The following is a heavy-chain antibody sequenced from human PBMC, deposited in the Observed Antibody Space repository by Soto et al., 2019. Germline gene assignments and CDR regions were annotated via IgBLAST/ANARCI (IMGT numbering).Heavy chain of an antibody. D-gene: IGHD5-12*01. J-gene: IGHJ4*02. CDR1: GFTFSDYY. V-gene: IGHV3-11*01. CDR2: ISSSGSTI. CDR3: ARSPPLRLYLDIVATFFDY. Sequence: QVQLVESGGGLVKPGGSLRLSCAASGFTFSDYYMSWIRQAPGKGLEWVSYISSSGSTIYYADSVKGRFTISRDNAKNPRYRQMNSLRAGDTAVFYCARSPPLRLYLDIVATFFDYWGQGTLVTVSS.